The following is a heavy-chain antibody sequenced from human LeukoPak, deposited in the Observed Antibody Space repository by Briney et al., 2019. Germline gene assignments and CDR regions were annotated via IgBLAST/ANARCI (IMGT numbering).Heavy chain of an antibody. CDR3: ARGRTGIAPYAFDI. CDR2: IYSGGST. V-gene: IGHV3-53*01. D-gene: IGHD7-27*01. Sequence: GGSLRLSCAASGFTFSTYGMNWVRQAPGKGLEWVSVIYSGGSTYYADSVKGRFTISRDNSKNTLYLQMNSLRAEDTAVYYCARGRTGIAPYAFDIWGQGTMVTVSS. J-gene: IGHJ3*02. CDR1: GFTFSTYG.